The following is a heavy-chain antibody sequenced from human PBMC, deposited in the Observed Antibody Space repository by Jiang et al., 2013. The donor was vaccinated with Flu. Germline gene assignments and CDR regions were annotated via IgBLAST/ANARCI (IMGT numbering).Heavy chain of an antibody. CDR1: GGSITNYY. V-gene: IGHV4-59*01. CDR2: IYNNGNT. J-gene: IGHJ5*02. CDR3: AREHSRAWFDP. Sequence: PGLLKPSETLSLTCTVSGGSITNYYWTWIRQPPGKGLEWIGYIYNNGNTNYNPSLKSRVTISVDTSKNQFSLKLTSVTAADTAVYYCAREHSRAWFDPW.